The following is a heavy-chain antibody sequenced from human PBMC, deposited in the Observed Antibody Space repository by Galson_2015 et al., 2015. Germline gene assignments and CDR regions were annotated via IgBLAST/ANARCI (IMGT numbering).Heavy chain of an antibody. V-gene: IGHV4-34*01. D-gene: IGHD1-26*01. CDR3: ARGWELDGDDAFEI. Sequence: TLSLTCAVYGGSFSGYSWSWIRQPPGKGLEWIGEINHSGSTNYNPSLKSRVTISVDTSKNQFSLKLSSVTAADTAVYYCARGWELDGDDAFEIWGQGTMVTVSS. CDR2: INHSGST. J-gene: IGHJ3*02. CDR1: GGSFSGYS.